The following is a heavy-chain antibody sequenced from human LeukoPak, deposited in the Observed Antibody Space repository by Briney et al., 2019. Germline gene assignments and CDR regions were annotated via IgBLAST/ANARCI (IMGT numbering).Heavy chain of an antibody. CDR3: ARVSTMVRVVIFYGMDV. D-gene: IGHD3-10*01. Sequence: ATVKVSCKASGYTFTVYYMHWVRQAPGQGLEWMGRINPNSGGTNYAQKFQGRVTMTRDTSISTAYMELSMLRSDDTAVYYCARVSTMVRVVIFYGMDVWGQGTTVTVSS. CDR1: GYTFTVYY. J-gene: IGHJ6*02. CDR2: INPNSGGT. V-gene: IGHV1-2*06.